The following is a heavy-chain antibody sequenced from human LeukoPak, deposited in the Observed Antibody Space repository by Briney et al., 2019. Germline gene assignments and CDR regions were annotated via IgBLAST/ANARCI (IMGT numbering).Heavy chain of an antibody. CDR3: ARETDYYDSSGYAFDI. V-gene: IGHV1-46*01. CDR2: INPSGGST. J-gene: IGHJ3*02. Sequence: ASVKVSCKASGYTFTGYYMHWVRQAPGQGLEWMGIINPSGGSTSYAQKFQGRVTMTRDMSTSTVYMELSSLRSEDTAVYYCARETDYYDSSGYAFDIWGQGTMVTVSS. D-gene: IGHD3-22*01. CDR1: GYTFTGYY.